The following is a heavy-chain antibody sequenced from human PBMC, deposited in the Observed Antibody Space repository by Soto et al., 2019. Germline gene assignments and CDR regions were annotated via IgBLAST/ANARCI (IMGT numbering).Heavy chain of an antibody. D-gene: IGHD2-15*01. CDR2: ISNDGITT. V-gene: IGHV3-74*01. CDR1: GFIFSNYW. Sequence: PGGSLRLSCEASGFIFSNYWMHWVRQAPGTGLVWVSRISNDGITTNYADSVKGRFTISRDNSKNTLYLQMNSLRAEDTAVYYCARDGYCSGGSCYSVPVFDYWGQGTLVTVSS. CDR3: ARDGYCSGGSCYSVPVFDY. J-gene: IGHJ4*02.